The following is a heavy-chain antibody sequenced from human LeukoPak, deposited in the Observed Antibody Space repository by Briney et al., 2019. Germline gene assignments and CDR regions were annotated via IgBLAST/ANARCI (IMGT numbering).Heavy chain of an antibody. V-gene: IGHV3-21*01. CDR2: ISSSLSYI. J-gene: IGHJ4*02. CDR1: GFTFSSYS. CDR3: GRDTDFDY. Sequence: PGGSLRLSCAASGFTFSSYSMKWVRQAPGKGREWVSSISSSLSYIYYADSVKGRFTISRDNAKDPLYLQMNRLRAEDTAVYYCGRDTDFDYWGQGTLVTVSS.